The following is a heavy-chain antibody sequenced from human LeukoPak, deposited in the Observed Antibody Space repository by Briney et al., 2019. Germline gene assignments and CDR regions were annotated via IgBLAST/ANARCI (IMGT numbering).Heavy chain of an antibody. V-gene: IGHV3-23*01. CDR3: AKGTDRGTYWNFDC. CDR2: ISASGGYT. D-gene: IGHD1-26*01. J-gene: IGHJ4*02. CDR1: GFTFSNYA. Sequence: HPGGSLRLSCAASGFTFSNYAMSWVRQAPGKGLEWVSSISASGGYTYYADSVKGRFTISRDNSKNTLFLQMNSLRAEDTAIYSCAKGTDRGTYWNFDCWGQGTLVPVS.